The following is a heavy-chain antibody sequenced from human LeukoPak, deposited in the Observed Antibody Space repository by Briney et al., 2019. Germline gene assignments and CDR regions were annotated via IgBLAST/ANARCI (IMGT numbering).Heavy chain of an antibody. V-gene: IGHV3-21*01. CDR2: ISSGSSYK. Sequence: GGSLRLSCAASGFTFSSSSMNWVRQAPGKGLEWVSSISSGSSYKHYADSVKGRFRDNAKNSLYLQMNSLRAEDTAVYYCARGYSNYGYVFDIWGQGTMVTVSS. CDR1: GFTFSSSS. D-gene: IGHD4-11*01. J-gene: IGHJ3*02. CDR3: ARGYSNYGYVFDI.